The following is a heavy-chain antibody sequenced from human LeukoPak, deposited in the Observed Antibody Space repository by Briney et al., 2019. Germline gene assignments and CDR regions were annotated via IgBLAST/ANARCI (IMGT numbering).Heavy chain of an antibody. V-gene: IGHV5-51*01. CDR3: ARRYYYDSSGYYLAHDAFDI. CDR2: IYPGDSET. Sequence: GESLKISCKGSGYSFTSHWIGWVRQMPGKGLEWMGIIYPGDSETRYSPSFQGQVTISGDKSISTAYLQWSSLKASDTAMYYCARRYYYDSSGYYLAHDAFDIWGQGTMVTVSS. J-gene: IGHJ3*02. CDR1: GYSFTSHW. D-gene: IGHD3-22*01.